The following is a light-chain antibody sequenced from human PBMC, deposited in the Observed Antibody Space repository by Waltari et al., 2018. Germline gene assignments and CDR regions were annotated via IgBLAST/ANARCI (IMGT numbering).Light chain of an antibody. CDR3: QYFDNLPIFT. Sequence: DIQLTQSPSSLAASVGDRVTRTCRASQDIGGYLNWYQQQPGKAPKLLIYKTSILNTGVPSRFSGGSSRIDYTLTITNLQPEDIGTYYCQYFDNLPIFTFGPGTKVEIK. CDR1: QDIGGY. J-gene: IGKJ2*01. CDR2: KTS. V-gene: IGKV1-33*01.